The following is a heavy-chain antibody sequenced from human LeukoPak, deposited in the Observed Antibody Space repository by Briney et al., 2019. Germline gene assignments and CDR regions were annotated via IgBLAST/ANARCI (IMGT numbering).Heavy chain of an antibody. CDR2: ISWNSGSI. CDR1: GFTFDDYA. V-gene: IGHV3-9*03. Sequence: GGSLRLSCAASGFTFDDYAMHWVRKAPGKGLEWVSGISWNSGSIGYVDSVKGRFTISRDNAKNSLYLQMNSLRAEDMALYYCARDQGGYDYVWGSYRQGYYFDYWGQGTLVTVSS. CDR3: ARDQGGYDYVWGSYRQGYYFDY. D-gene: IGHD3-16*02. J-gene: IGHJ4*02.